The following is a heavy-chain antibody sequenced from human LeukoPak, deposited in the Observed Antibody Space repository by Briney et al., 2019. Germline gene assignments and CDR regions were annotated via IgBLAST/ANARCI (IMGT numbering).Heavy chain of an antibody. CDR1: GFTLSNYD. J-gene: IGHJ5*02. CDR3: ARADCSNSTCYLRRSWFDP. Sequence: GGSLRLSCAASGFTLSNYDMNWVRQAPGKGLEWVSSISTSSRYIYYKDSVRGRFTISRDDPKNSLYLEMNSLRAEDTAVYYCARADCSNSTCYLRRSWFDPWGQGTLVTVSS. D-gene: IGHD2-2*01. V-gene: IGHV3-21*01. CDR2: ISTSSRYI.